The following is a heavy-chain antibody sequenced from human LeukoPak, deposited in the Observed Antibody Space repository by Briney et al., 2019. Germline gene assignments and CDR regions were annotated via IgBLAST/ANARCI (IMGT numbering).Heavy chain of an antibody. CDR2: IYYSGST. CDR1: GGSISSYY. CDR3: ARERSSSGGHSWFDP. J-gene: IGHJ5*02. Sequence: PSETLSLTCTVSGGSISSYYWSWIRQPPGKGLEWIGYIYYSGSTNYNPSLKSRVTISVDTSKNQFSLNLTSVTAADAAVYYCARERSSSGGHSWFDPWGQGTLVTVSS. D-gene: IGHD4-23*01. V-gene: IGHV4-59*12.